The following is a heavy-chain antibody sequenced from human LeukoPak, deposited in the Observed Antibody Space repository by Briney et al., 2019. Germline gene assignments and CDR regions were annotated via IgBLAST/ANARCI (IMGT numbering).Heavy chain of an antibody. CDR3: AKADYYDSNTYRAQFIQH. CDR1: GFTFSGYA. V-gene: IGHV3-23*01. Sequence: GGSLRLSCAASGFTFSGYAMSWVRQAPGQGLEWVSVISGSGISTYNADSVKGRFTISRDSSRNTLYLQMNSLRAEDTAVYYCAKADYYDSNTYRAQFIQHWGQGTLVTVSS. D-gene: IGHD3-22*01. CDR2: ISGSGIST. J-gene: IGHJ1*01.